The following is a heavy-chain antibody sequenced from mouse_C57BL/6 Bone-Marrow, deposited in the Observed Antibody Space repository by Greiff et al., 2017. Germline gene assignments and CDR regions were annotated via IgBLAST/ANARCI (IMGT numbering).Heavy chain of an antibody. CDR3: KRLTGYFDY. D-gene: IGHD4-1*01. J-gene: IGHJ2*01. CDR1: GYTFTDYE. V-gene: IGHV1-15*01. Sequence: QVQLQQSGAELVRPGASVTLSCKASGYTFTDYEMHWVKPTPVHGLEWIGAIDPETGGTAYNQKFKGKAILTADKSSSTAYMELRSRTSEDSAVYYCKRLTGYFDYWGQGTTLTVSS. CDR2: IDPETGGT.